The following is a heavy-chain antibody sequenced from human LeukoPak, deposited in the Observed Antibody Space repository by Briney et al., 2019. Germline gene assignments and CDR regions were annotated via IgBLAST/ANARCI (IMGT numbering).Heavy chain of an antibody. J-gene: IGHJ4*02. CDR1: GYTFTSYG. V-gene: IGHV1-18*01. Sequence: SVTVSCKASGYTFTSYGISWVRQAPGQGLAWMGWISAYNGNTNYAQKLQGRVTMTTDTSTSTAYMELRSLRSDDTAVYYCARGYYDSSGYYPTSYYFDYWGQGTLVTVSS. CDR3: ARGYYDSSGYYPTSYYFDY. D-gene: IGHD3-22*01. CDR2: ISAYNGNT.